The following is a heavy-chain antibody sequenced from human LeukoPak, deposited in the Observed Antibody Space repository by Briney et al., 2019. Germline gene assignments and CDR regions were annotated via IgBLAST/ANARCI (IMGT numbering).Heavy chain of an antibody. CDR2: ISGSGGST. D-gene: IGHD3-22*01. V-gene: IGHV3-23*01. CDR1: GFTFSRYA. J-gene: IGHJ4*02. Sequence: GGSLRLSCAASGFTFSRYAMRWVRQAPGKGLEWVSAISGSGGSTYYADSVKGRFTISRDNSKNTLYLQMNSLRAEDTAVYYCAKDIYYDSSASFDYWGQGTLVTVSS. CDR3: AKDIYYDSSASFDY.